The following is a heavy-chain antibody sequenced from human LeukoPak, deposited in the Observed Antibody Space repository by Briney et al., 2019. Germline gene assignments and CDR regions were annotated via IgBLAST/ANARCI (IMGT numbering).Heavy chain of an antibody. CDR1: GYTFTRHY. Sequence: ASVKVSCKASGYTFTRHYIQWVRQAPGQGLEWMGIINPSGGSTSYAQKFQGRVTLTRDTSTSTVYMELSSLRSEDTAVYYCARDVSPNWHFDLWGRGTLVTVSS. CDR2: INPSGGST. D-gene: IGHD5/OR15-5a*01. V-gene: IGHV1-46*01. J-gene: IGHJ2*01. CDR3: ARDVSPNWHFDL.